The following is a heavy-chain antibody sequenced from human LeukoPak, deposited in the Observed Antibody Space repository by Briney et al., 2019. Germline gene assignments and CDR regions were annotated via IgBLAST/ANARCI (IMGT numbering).Heavy chain of an antibody. CDR2: IYYSGST. V-gene: IGHV4-30-4*08. D-gene: IGHD3-10*01. Sequence: SETLSLTCTVSGGSISSSPYYWGWIRQPPGKGLEWIGYIYYSGSTYSNPSLKSRITISVDTSKNQFSLKLSSVTAADTAVYYCARDRNYYGSGNYYRYFDFWGQGTLVTVSS. CDR1: GGSISSSPYY. CDR3: ARDRNYYGSGNYYRYFDF. J-gene: IGHJ4*02.